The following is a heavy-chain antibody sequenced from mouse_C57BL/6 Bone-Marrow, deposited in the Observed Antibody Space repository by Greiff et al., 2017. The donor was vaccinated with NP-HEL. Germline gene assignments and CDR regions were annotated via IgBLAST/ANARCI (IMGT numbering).Heavy chain of an antibody. J-gene: IGHJ2*01. CDR2: IYPRSGNT. V-gene: IGHV1-81*01. CDR1: GYTFTSYG. D-gene: IGHD1-1*01. CDR3: ARWDGSRSPYYFDY. Sequence: QVQLQQSGAELARPGASVKLSCKASGYTFTSYGISWVKQRTGQGLEWIGEIYPRSGNTYYNEKFKGKATLTADKSSSTAYMELRSLTSEDSAVYFCARWDGSRSPYYFDYWGQGTTLTVSS.